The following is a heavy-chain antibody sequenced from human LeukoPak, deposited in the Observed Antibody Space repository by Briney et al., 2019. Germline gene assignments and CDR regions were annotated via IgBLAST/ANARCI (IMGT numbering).Heavy chain of an antibody. V-gene: IGHV5-51*01. CDR2: IYPGDSDT. D-gene: IGHD3-22*01. CDR3: ASATSYYYDSSGYYGFDY. CDR1: GYSFTSYW. J-gene: IGHJ4*02. Sequence: GESLQISCKGSGYSFTSYWIGWVRQMPGKGLEWMGIIYPGDSDTRYSPSFQGQVTISADKSISTAYLQWSSLKASDTAMYYCASATSYYYDSSGYYGFDYWGQGTLVTVSS.